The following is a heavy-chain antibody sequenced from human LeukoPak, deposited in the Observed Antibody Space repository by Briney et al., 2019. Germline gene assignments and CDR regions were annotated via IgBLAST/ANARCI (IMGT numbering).Heavy chain of an antibody. D-gene: IGHD3-3*01. J-gene: IGHJ6*02. CDR1: GYTFTSYG. Sequence: ASVKVSCKASGYTFTSYGISWVRQAPGQGLEWMGWISAYNGNTNYAQKLQGRVTMTTDTSTSTAYMELRSLRSDDTAVHYCAAMGYDFWSGTYGMDVWGQGTTVTVSS. CDR3: AAMGYDFWSGTYGMDV. V-gene: IGHV1-18*01. CDR2: ISAYNGNT.